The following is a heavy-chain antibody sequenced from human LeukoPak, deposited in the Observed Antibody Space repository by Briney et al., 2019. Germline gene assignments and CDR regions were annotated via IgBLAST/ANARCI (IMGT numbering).Heavy chain of an antibody. CDR1: GGSISSGGEY. J-gene: IGHJ3*01. V-gene: IGHV4-31*03. CDR2: VYYSGST. CDR3: AREKTAYYYDRSGFSEGAFDV. Sequence: SQTLSLTCTVSGGSISSGGEYWNWIRHLPEKGLEWIGYVYYSGSTYYNPSLESRITMSVDTSENQFSLKLTSVTAADTAVYYCAREKTAYYYDRSGFSEGAFDVWGQGTMVTVSS. D-gene: IGHD3-22*01.